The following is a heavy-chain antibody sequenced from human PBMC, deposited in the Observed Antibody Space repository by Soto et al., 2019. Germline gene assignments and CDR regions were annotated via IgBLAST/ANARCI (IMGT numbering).Heavy chain of an antibody. V-gene: IGHV1-18*01. CDR2: ISAYNGNT. D-gene: IGHD4-17*01. CDR1: GYTFTSYG. J-gene: IGHJ3*02. CDR3: ARDLPLRDHDAFDI. Sequence: ASVKVSCKASGYTFTSYGISWVRQAPGQGLEWMGWISAYNGNTNYAQKLQGRVTMTTDTSTSTAYMELRSLRSDDTAVYYCARDLPLRDHDAFDIWGQGTMVTVSS.